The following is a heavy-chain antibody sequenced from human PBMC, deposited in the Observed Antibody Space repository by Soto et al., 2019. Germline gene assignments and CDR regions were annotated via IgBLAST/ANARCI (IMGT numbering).Heavy chain of an antibody. Sequence: PGGSLRLSCAASGFTFSNAWINWVRQAPGKGLEWVGRVKSKNDGGTTDFAAPVKGRFAISRDDSKNMVYLEMNSLQTEDTAIYYCNTDFYITSIIVRFDYWGHGILVTVS. J-gene: IGHJ4*01. D-gene: IGHD3-22*01. CDR1: GFTFSNAW. V-gene: IGHV3-15*07. CDR3: NTDFYITSIIVRFDY. CDR2: VKSKNDGGTT.